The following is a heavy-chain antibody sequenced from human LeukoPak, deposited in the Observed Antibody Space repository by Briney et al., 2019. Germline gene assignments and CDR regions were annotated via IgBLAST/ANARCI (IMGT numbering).Heavy chain of an antibody. CDR2: INYSGST. J-gene: IGHJ4*02. D-gene: IGHD4-17*01. CDR3: AREGRQDYVYFDH. CDR1: GGSLTSYS. Sequence: SETLSLTCTVSGGSLTSYSRGWIREPPGKGMGWNGYINYSGSTNYNPSLKSRVTMSVDTSKNQFSLKLSSVTAADTAMYYCAREGRQDYVYFDHWGQGSLVTVSS. V-gene: IGHV4-59*01.